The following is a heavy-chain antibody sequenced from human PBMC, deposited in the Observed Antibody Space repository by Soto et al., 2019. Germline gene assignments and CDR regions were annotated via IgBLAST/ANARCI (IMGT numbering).Heavy chain of an antibody. CDR1: GDGVSSNSAA. CDR3: ARDLSYGSTYSGSPNWLDS. Sequence: SQTLSLTCAISGDGVSSNSAAWNWIRQSPSRGLEWLGRTYYRSEWYKDYAVSVKSRITINPDTSRNQFSLQLSSVTPGDTAVYFCARDLSYGSTYSGSPNWLDSRGQGTLVTL. D-gene: IGHD1-26*01. CDR2: TYYRSEWYK. V-gene: IGHV6-1*01. J-gene: IGHJ5*01.